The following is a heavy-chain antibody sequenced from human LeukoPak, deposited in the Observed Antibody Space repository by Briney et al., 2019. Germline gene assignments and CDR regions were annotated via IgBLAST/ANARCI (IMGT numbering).Heavy chain of an antibody. D-gene: IGHD3-10*01. V-gene: IGHV7-4-1*02. J-gene: IGHJ4*02. CDR2: ISTSTGNP. Sequence: GASVKISCKASGFTFTNYAMNWVRQAPGQGLEWMGWISTSTGNPTYAQGFTGRFVFSLDTSVSTAYLQISSLKAEDTAVYYCAKGHGSGSANYWGQGTLVTVSS. CDR1: GFTFTNYA. CDR3: AKGHGSGSANY.